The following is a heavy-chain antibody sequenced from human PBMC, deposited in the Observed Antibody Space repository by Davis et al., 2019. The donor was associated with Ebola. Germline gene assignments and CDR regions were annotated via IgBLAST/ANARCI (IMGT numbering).Heavy chain of an antibody. CDR1: GFTFSSYW. D-gene: IGHD3-10*01. V-gene: IGHV3-74*01. Sequence: PGGSLRLSCAASGFTFSSYWMHWVRQAPGKGLVWVSRINSDGSSTSYADSVKGRFTISRDNAKNTLYLQMNSLRAEDTAVYYCARYARLYGSGSYYNTGFDYWGQGTLVTVSS. J-gene: IGHJ4*02. CDR3: ARYARLYGSGSYYNTGFDY. CDR2: INSDGSST.